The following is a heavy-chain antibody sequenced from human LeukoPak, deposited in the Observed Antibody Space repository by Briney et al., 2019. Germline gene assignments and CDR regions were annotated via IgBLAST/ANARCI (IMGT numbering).Heavy chain of an antibody. J-gene: IGHJ4*02. D-gene: IGHD3/OR15-3a*01. CDR3: AKQTGSGLFILP. CDR1: GGSISSSSYY. Sequence: SETLSLTCTVSGGSISSSSYYWGWIRQPPGKGLEWIGSIYYSGSTNYNPSLKSRVTISIDTSKNQFSLKLTSVTAADTAVYYCAKQTGSGLFILPGGQGTLVTVSS. CDR2: IYYSGST. V-gene: IGHV4-39*01.